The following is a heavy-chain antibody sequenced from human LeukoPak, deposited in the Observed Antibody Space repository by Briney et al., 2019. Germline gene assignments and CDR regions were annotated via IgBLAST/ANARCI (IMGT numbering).Heavy chain of an antibody. CDR3: ATLCSGGSCYGGTDY. J-gene: IGHJ4*02. D-gene: IGHD2-15*01. V-gene: IGHV4-34*01. Sequence: SETLSLTCAVYGGSFSGYYWSWIRQPPGKGLEWIGEINHSGSTNYNPSLKSRVTISVDTSKNQFSLKLSSVTAADTAVYYRATLCSGGSCYGGTDYWGQGTLVTVSS. CDR2: INHSGST. CDR1: GGSFSGYY.